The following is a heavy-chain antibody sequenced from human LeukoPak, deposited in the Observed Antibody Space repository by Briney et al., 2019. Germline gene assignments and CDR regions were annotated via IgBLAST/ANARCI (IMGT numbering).Heavy chain of an antibody. V-gene: IGHV6-1*01. J-gene: IGHJ5*02. CDR2: TYYRSTWYN. CDR3: ARRLTQYDCFDP. Sequence: QTLSLTCAISGDSVSSNSVTWDWIRQSPSRGLEWLGRTYYRSTWYNDYAVSVRGRITVNPDTSKNQFSLHLNSVTPEDTAVYYCARRLTQYDCFDPWGQGILVTVSS. D-gene: IGHD2-2*01. CDR1: GDSVSSNSVT.